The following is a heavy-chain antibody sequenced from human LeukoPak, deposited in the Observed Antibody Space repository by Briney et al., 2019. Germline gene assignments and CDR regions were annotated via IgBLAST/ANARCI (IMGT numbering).Heavy chain of an antibody. CDR2: IYYSGST. V-gene: IGHV4-31*03. CDR1: GGSISSGGYY. D-gene: IGHD6-13*01. J-gene: IGHJ5*02. CDR3: ARRYSSSWYGGYNWFDP. Sequence: PSETLSLTCTVSGGSISSGGYYWSWIRQHPGKGLEWIGYIYYSGSTYYNPSLKSRVTISVDTSKNQFSLKLSSVTAADTAVYYCARRYSSSWYGGYNWFDPWGQGTLVTVSS.